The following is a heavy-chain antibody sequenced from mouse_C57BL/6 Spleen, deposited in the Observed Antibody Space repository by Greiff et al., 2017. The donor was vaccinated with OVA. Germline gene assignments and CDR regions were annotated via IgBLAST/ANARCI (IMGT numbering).Heavy chain of an antibody. CDR1: GYTFTSYW. J-gene: IGHJ4*01. CDR2: INPSNGGT. V-gene: IGHV1-53*01. D-gene: IGHD2-4*01. Sequence: VQLQQPGTELVKPGASVKLSCKASGYTFTSYWMHWVKQRPGQGLEWIGNINPSNGGTNYNEKFKSKATLTVDKSSSTAYMQLSSLTSEDSAVYYCAREGGLRRRDYYAMDYWGQGTSVTVSS. CDR3: AREGGLRRRDYYAMDY.